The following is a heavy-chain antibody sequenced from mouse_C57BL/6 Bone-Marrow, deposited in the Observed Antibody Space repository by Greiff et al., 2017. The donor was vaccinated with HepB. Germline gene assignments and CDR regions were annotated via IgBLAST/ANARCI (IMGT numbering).Heavy chain of an antibody. CDR1: GFTFSDYG. V-gene: IGHV5-17*01. J-gene: IGHJ4*01. CDR3: ATRPYYAMDY. CDR2: ISSGSSTI. Sequence: EVQLVESGGGLVKPGGSLKLSCAASGFTFSDYGMHWVRQAPEKGLEWVAYISSGSSTIYYADTVKGRFTISRDNAKNTLFLQMTSLRSEDTAMYYCATRPYYAMDYWGQGTSVTVSS.